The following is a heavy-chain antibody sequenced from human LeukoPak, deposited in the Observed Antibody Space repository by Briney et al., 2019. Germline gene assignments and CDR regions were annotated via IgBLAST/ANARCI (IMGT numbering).Heavy chain of an antibody. D-gene: IGHD6-6*01. CDR2: MNPNSGNT. Sequence: ASVKVSFKASGYTFTRYDINLVRQATGQGLEWMGWMNPNSGNTGYAQKFQGRVTMTRNTSISTAYMVLSSLRSEDTAVYYCSRGSRARHAPYYYYYYMDVWGKGTPVTVSS. CDR1: GYTFTRYD. V-gene: IGHV1-8*01. CDR3: SRGSRARHAPYYYYYYMDV. J-gene: IGHJ6*03.